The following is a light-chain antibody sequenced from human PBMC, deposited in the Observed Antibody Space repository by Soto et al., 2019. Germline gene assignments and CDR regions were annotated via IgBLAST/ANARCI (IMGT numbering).Light chain of an antibody. CDR1: SSNIGNNY. V-gene: IGLV1-51*01. CDR3: GTWDSSLSAVV. J-gene: IGLJ3*02. Sequence: QAVVTQPPSVSAAPGQKVTVPCSGSSSNIGNNYVSWYQQLPGTAPQLLIYDNDKRQPDIPDRFSGSKSGTSATLGITGLQTGDEADYYCGTWDSSLSAVVFGGGTQLTVL. CDR2: DND.